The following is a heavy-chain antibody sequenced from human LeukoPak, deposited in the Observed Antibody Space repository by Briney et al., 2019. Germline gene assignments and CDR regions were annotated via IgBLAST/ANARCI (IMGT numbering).Heavy chain of an antibody. V-gene: IGHV3-15*01. CDR3: TTGRAGPLDY. J-gene: IGHJ4*02. CDR1: GFTFSNAW. CDR2: IKSKTEGGTT. D-gene: IGHD5-24*01. Sequence: GGSLRLSCAASGFTFSNAWMSWVRQAPGKGLEWVGRIKSKTEGGTTDYAAPVKGRFTISRDDSKNTLYLQMNSLKTEGTAVYYCTTGRAGPLDYWGQGTLVTVSS.